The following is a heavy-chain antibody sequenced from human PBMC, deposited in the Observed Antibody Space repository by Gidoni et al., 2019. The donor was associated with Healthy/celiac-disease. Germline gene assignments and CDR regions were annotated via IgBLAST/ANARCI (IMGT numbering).Heavy chain of an antibody. CDR3: ARVLPTTVVTPPSDAFDI. D-gene: IGHD4-17*01. V-gene: IGHV4-30-2*01. CDR1: GGSISSGGYS. Sequence: QLQLQESGSGLVKPSQTLSLTCAVSGGSISSGGYSWSWIRQPPGKGLEWIGYIYHSGSTYYNPSLKSRVTISVDRSKNQFSLKLSSVTAADTAVYYCARVLPTTVVTPPSDAFDIWGQGTMVTVSS. CDR2: IYHSGST. J-gene: IGHJ3*02.